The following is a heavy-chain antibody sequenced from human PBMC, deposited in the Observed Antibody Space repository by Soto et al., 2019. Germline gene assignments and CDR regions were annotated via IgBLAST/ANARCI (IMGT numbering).Heavy chain of an antibody. CDR2: INHSGST. Sequence: SETLSLICAVYGGSFSGYYWSWIRQPPGKGLEWIGEINHSGSTNYNPSLKSRVTISVDTSKNQFSLKLSSVTAADTAVYYCARNSRTDYGDSFYYYYGMDVWGEGTKVAVSS. CDR1: GGSFSGYY. CDR3: ARNSRTDYGDSFYYYYGMDV. V-gene: IGHV4-34*01. D-gene: IGHD4-17*01. J-gene: IGHJ6*04.